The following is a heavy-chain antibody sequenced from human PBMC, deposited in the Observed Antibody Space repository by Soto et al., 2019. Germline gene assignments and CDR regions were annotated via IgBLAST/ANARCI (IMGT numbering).Heavy chain of an antibody. V-gene: IGHV4-34*01. J-gene: IGHJ5*02. CDR3: ARVPGP. CDR1: GVSFSGYY. CDR2: INHSGST. Sequence: SETLSLTCAVYGVSFSGYYWSWIRQPPGKGLEWIGEINHSGSTYYNPSLKSRVTISVDRSKNQFSLKLSSVTAADTAVYYCARVPGPWGQGTLVNVSS.